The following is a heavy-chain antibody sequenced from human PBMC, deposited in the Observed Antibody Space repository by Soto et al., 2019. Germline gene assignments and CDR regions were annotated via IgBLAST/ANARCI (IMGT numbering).Heavy chain of an antibody. V-gene: IGHV4-34*01. CDR2: INHSGST. CDR1: GGSFSGYY. D-gene: IGHD3-10*01. J-gene: IGHJ4*02. CDR3: ARGGGGSGSYFGY. Sequence: PSETLSLTCAVYGGSFSGYYWSWIRRPPGKGLEWIGEINHSGSTNYNPSLKSRVTISVDTSKNQFSLKLSSVTAADTAVYYCARGGGGSGSYFGYWGQGTLVTVSS.